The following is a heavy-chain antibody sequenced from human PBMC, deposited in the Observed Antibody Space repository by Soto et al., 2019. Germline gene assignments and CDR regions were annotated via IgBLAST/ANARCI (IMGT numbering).Heavy chain of an antibody. V-gene: IGHV4-59*01. Sequence: SETLSLTCTVSGGSINDFYWSWIRQPPGKGLEWIGYIYYSGSTDYNPSLKGRVTISVDTSKNQFSLKLRSVTAADTAVYYCARVGGVAARTFDYWSQGTLVTVSS. J-gene: IGHJ4*02. CDR1: GGSINDFY. CDR3: ARVGGVAARTFDY. CDR2: IYYSGST. D-gene: IGHD6-6*01.